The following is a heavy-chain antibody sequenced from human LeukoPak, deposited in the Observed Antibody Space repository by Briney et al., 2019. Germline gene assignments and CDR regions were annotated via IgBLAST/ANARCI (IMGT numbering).Heavy chain of an antibody. J-gene: IGHJ4*02. CDR3: ARDFYGLGTYYSGY. CDR1: GYTFTDYY. V-gene: IGHV1-2*02. D-gene: IGHD3-10*01. Sequence: ASVKVSCKASGYTFTDYYIHWVRQAPGQGPEWMGGINPNTGGTNYAQKFRGRVTMSSDTSMSTAYMELRSLRSDDTAVYYCARDFYGLGTYYSGYWGQGTPVTVS. CDR2: INPNTGGT.